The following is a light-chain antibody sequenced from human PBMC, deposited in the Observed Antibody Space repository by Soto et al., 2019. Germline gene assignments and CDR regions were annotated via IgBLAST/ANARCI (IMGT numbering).Light chain of an antibody. V-gene: IGKV3-20*01. CDR1: QSVSSSS. J-gene: IGKJ1*01. CDR3: QQYGSSPRT. CDR2: GAS. Sequence: EIALTQSPGTLSLSPGEIATLSCRASQSVSSSSLAWYQQKPGQAPRLLIYGASSRATGIPDRFSGSGSGTAFTLTISRLEPEDFAVYYCQQYGSSPRTFGQGTKVESK.